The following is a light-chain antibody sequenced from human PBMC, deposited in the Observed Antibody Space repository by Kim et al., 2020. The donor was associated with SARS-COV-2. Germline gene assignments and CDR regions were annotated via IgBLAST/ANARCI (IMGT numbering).Light chain of an antibody. CDR1: KLEDKF. Sequence: SYELTQPPSVSVSPGQTASITCSGEKLEDKFACWYQQKPGQSPVLVIYQDAKRPSGIPERFSGSNSGNTATLTISGAQAMDEADYYCQAWDSSTVVFGGGTQLIVL. V-gene: IGLV3-1*01. J-gene: IGLJ2*01. CDR3: QAWDSSTVV. CDR2: QDA.